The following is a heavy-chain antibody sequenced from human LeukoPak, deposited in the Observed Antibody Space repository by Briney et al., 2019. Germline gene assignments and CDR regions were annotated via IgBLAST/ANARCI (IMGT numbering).Heavy chain of an antibody. D-gene: IGHD4-17*01. CDR2: IYSGGNT. CDR3: AKEIWPTVTTPGRTYFDY. V-gene: IGHV3-53*05. CDR1: GFTVSSNS. Sequence: GGSLRLSCTVSGFTVSSNSWSWVRQAPGKGLEWVSFIYSGGNTHYSDSVKGRFTISRDNSKNTLYLQMNSLRADDTAVYYCAKEIWPTVTTPGRTYFDYWGQGTLVTVSS. J-gene: IGHJ4*02.